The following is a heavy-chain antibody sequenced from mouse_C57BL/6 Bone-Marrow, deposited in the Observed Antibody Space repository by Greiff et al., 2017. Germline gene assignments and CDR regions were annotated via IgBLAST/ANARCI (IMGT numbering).Heavy chain of an antibody. J-gene: IGHJ1*03. CDR1: GYTFTSYW. V-gene: IGHV1-5*01. D-gene: IGHD1-1*01. CDR2: IYPGNSDT. CDR3: TRSYYGSSYWYFDV. Sequence: VQLQQSGTVLARPGASVKMSCKTSGYTFTSYWMHWVKQRPGQGLEWIGAIYPGNSDTSYNQKFKGKAKLTAVTSASTASMELRSLTNEDSAVYFCTRSYYGSSYWYFDVWGTGTTVTFSS.